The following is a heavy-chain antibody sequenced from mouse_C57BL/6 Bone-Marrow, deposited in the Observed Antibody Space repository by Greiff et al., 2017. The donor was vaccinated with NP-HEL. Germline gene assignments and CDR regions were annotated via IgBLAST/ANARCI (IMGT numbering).Heavy chain of an antibody. CDR3: AREANWYYCDY. V-gene: IGHV1-7*01. CDR2: INPSSGYT. D-gene: IGHD4-1*01. Sequence: VQVVESGAELAKPGASVKLSCKASGYTFTSYWMHWVKQRPGQGLEWIGYINPSSGYTKYNQKFKDKATLTADKSSSTAYMQLSSLTYEDSAVYYCAREANWYYCDYWGQGTTRTVSS. J-gene: IGHJ2*01. CDR1: GYTFTSYW.